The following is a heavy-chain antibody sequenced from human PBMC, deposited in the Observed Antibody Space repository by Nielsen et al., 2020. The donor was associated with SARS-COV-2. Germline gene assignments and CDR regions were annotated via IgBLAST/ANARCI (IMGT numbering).Heavy chain of an antibody. CDR2: ISAYNGNT. D-gene: IGHD6-19*01. V-gene: IGHV1-18*01. Sequence: ASVKVSCKASGGTFSSYAISWVRQAPGQGLEWMGWISAYNGNTNYAQKLQGRVTMTRDTSTSTVYMELSSLRSEDTAVYYCARALGYSSGWYYFDHWGQGTLVTVSS. J-gene: IGHJ4*02. CDR1: GGTFSSYA. CDR3: ARALGYSSGWYYFDH.